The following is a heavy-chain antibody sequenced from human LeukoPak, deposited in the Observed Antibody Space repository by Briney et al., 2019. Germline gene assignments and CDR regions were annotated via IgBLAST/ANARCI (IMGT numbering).Heavy chain of an antibody. CDR2: ISQDGSDK. D-gene: IGHD2-8*02. J-gene: IGHJ3*02. Sequence: GGSLRLSCAASGSTFTNYWMRWVRQAPGKGLEWLASISQDGSDKNYVDSVKGRFTISRDNAKNSLFLQMNTLRDEDTAVYYCAKAGAYRAFDIWGQGTMVTVSS. CDR3: AKAGAYRAFDI. V-gene: IGHV3-7*01. CDR1: GSTFTNYW.